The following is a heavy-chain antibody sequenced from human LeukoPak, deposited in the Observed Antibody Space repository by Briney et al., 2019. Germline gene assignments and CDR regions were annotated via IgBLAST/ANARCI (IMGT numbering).Heavy chain of an antibody. Sequence: GRSLRLSRAASGFTLRTYWMHWVRQAPGKGLVWVSRINSDGSSASYADSVKGRFTISRDNAKNTLYLQMNSLRAEDTAVYYCARDPHGSGSSWGQGTLVTVSS. CDR3: ARDPHGSGSS. V-gene: IGHV3-74*01. D-gene: IGHD3-10*01. CDR1: GFTLRTYW. J-gene: IGHJ5*02. CDR2: INSDGSSA.